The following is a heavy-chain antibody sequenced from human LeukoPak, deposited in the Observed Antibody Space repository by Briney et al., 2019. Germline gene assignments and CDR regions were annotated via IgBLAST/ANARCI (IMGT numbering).Heavy chain of an antibody. J-gene: IGHJ5*02. CDR1: GYSFTSYD. CDR2: MNPNSGNT. CDR3: ARVSFEGAYQVLWWFDH. D-gene: IGHD2-2*01. Sequence: ASVKVSCKASGYSFTSYDINWMRQATGQGLEWMGWMNPNSGNTGYAQKFQGRVTITRNTSISTAYMELSSLRSEDTVVYYCARVSFEGAYQVLWWFDHWGQGTLVTVSS. V-gene: IGHV1-8*03.